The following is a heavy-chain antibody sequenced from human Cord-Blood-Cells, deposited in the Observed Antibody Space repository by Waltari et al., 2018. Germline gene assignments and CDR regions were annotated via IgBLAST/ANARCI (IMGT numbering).Heavy chain of an antibody. D-gene: IGHD3-22*01. J-gene: IGHJ4*02. Sequence: QVQLVQSGAEVKKPGSSVKVSCKASGGTFSSYAISWVRQAPGQGLEWMGGIRPIFGTANYTQKFQGRVTITADESTSTAYMELGSLRSEDTAVYYCARRRGNYDSSGYDDYWGQGTLVTVSS. CDR2: IRPIFGTA. V-gene: IGHV1-69*01. CDR1: GGTFSSYA. CDR3: ARRRGNYDSSGYDDY.